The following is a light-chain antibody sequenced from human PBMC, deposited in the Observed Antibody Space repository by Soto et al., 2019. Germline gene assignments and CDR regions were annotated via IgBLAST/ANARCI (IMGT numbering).Light chain of an antibody. CDR1: PGVGNKY. J-gene: IGKJ5*01. Sequence: EIALTQSPGTLSLSPGERATLSCRASPGVGNKYLAWYQQRPGQAPSLLLYAASSRATGVPDRFSGSGSGTDFTLTISRREPEDFAVYYCQQYTNAHGITFGQGTRLEIK. CDR3: QQYTNAHGIT. CDR2: AAS. V-gene: IGKV3-20*01.